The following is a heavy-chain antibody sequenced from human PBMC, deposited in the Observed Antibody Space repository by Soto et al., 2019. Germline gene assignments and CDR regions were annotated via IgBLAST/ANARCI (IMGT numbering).Heavy chain of an antibody. J-gene: IGHJ4*02. CDR2: INHSGST. CDR3: ASPGYSSGWYKGFDY. CDR1: GGSFSVYY. V-gene: IGHV4-34*01. D-gene: IGHD6-19*01. Sequence: SETLSLTCAVYGGSFSVYYWSWIRQPPGKGLEWIGEINHSGSTNYNPSLKSRVTISVDTSKNQFSLKLSPVTAADTAVYYCASPGYSSGWYKGFDYWGQGTLVTVSS.